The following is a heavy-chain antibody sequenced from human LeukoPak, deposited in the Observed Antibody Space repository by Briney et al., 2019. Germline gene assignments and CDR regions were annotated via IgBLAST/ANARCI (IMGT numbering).Heavy chain of an antibody. V-gene: IGHV3-74*01. CDR2: IKSDGSSI. CDR3: ARRGATTGAFDV. CDR1: GFIFSSYW. D-gene: IGHD1-26*01. Sequence: GSLSLSFAASGFIFSSYWMHWVRQAPGKGLVWVSRIKSDGSSISYGDSVKGRFTISRDNAKNTLYLQMNSLRAEDTAVYYCARRGATTGAFDVWGQGTMVTVSS. J-gene: IGHJ3*01.